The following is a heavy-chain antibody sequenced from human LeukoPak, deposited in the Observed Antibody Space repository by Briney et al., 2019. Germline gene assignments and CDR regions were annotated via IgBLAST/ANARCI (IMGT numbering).Heavy chain of an antibody. CDR1: GGSFGGYY. D-gene: IGHD6-13*01. CDR2: INHSGST. Sequence: SETLSLTCAVYGGSFGGYYWSWIRQPPGKGLEWIGEINHSGSTNYNPSLKSRVTISVDTSKNQFSLKLSSVTAADTAVYYCATQQLVGNYWFDPWGQGTLVTVSS. V-gene: IGHV4-34*01. CDR3: ATQQLVGNYWFDP. J-gene: IGHJ5*02.